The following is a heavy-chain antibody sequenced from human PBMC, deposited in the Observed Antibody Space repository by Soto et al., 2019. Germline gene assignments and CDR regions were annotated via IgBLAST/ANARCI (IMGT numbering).Heavy chain of an antibody. V-gene: IGHV3-15*01. Sequence: GGSLRLSCAASGFTFSNAWMSWVRQAPGKGLEWVGRIKSKTDGGTTDYAAPVKGRFTISRDDSKNTLYLQMNSLKTEDTAVYYCTASEDIVVVVAATPVVDYWGQGTLVTVSS. D-gene: IGHD2-15*01. CDR3: TASEDIVVVVAATPVVDY. CDR2: IKSKTDGGTT. CDR1: GFTFSNAW. J-gene: IGHJ4*02.